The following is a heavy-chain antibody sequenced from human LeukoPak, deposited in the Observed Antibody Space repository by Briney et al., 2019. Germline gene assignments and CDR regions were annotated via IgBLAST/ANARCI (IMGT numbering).Heavy chain of an antibody. J-gene: IGHJ6*03. CDR3: ARNEAGYHYYIGV. CDR1: GFTFSTHV. D-gene: IGHD1-14*01. V-gene: IGHV3-23*01. Sequence: GGSLRLSCEASGFTFSTHVMMWVRQAPGKGLEWVSTITTGASTFYADSVKGRFAISRDNSKNTVYLQMNSLRADDTAIYYCARNEAGYHYYIGVWGKGTTVTVSS. CDR2: ITTGAST.